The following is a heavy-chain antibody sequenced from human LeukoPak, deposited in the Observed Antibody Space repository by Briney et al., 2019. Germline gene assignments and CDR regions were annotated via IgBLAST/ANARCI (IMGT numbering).Heavy chain of an antibody. Sequence: GRSLRLSCAAPGFTFSSYAMHWVRQAPGKGLEWVAVISYDGSNKYYADSVKGRFTISRDNSKNTLYLQMNSLRAEDTAVYYCAREVGVDIVVVVTSPAFDYWGQGTLVTVSS. CDR1: GFTFSSYA. V-gene: IGHV3-30*04. J-gene: IGHJ4*02. CDR3: AREVGVDIVVVVTSPAFDY. CDR2: ISYDGSNK. D-gene: IGHD2-15*01.